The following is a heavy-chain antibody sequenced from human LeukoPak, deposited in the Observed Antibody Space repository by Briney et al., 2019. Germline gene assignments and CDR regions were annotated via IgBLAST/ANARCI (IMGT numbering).Heavy chain of an antibody. CDR1: GFTFSSYV. CDR2: ISGSGGST. CDR3: AKSPEGVRNY. J-gene: IGHJ4*02. Sequence: GGSLRLSCAASGFTFSSYVMSWVRQAPGKGLEWASAISGSGGSTYYADSVKGRFTISRDNSKNTLYMQMNSLRAEDTAVYYCAKSPEGVRNYWGQGTLVTVSS. V-gene: IGHV3-23*01. D-gene: IGHD2-2*01.